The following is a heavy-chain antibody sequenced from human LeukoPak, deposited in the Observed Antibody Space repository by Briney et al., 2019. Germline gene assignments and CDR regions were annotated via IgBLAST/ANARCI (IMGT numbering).Heavy chain of an antibody. CDR3: ARGPRARNYYYYYMDV. D-gene: IGHD4/OR15-4a*01. V-gene: IGHV1-18*01. CDR2: ISAYNGNT. CDR1: GYTFTSYG. Sequence: ASVKVSCKASGYTFTSYGISWVRQAPGQGLEWMGWISAYNGNTNYAQKLQGRVTMTTDTSTSTAYMELRSLRSDDTAVYYCARGPRARNYYYYYMDVWGKGTTVTVSS. J-gene: IGHJ6*03.